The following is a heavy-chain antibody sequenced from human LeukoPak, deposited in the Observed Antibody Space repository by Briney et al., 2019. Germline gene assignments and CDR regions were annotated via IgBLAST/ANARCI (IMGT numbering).Heavy chain of an antibody. CDR1: GFTFSSYG. CDR2: ISYDGSNK. D-gene: IGHD6-19*01. V-gene: IGHV3-30*18. J-gene: IGHJ4*02. Sequence: GGSLRLSCAAFGFTFSSYGMHWVRQAPGKGLEWVAVISYDGSNKYYADSVKGRFTISRDNSKNTLYLQMNSLRAEDTAVYYCAKDLEQWLVQYYFDYWGQGTLVTVSS. CDR3: AKDLEQWLVQYYFDY.